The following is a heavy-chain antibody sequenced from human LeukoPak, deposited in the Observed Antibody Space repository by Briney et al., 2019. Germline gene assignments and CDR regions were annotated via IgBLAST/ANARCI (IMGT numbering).Heavy chain of an antibody. CDR1: GGTFSSYT. D-gene: IGHD2-21*01. CDR3: AYCGGDCYATRDFDY. V-gene: IGHV1-69*02. Sequence: SVKVSCKASGGTFSSYTISWVRQAPGQGLEWMGRIIPILGIANYAQKFLGRVTITAGKSTSTAYMELSSLRSEDTAVYYCAYCGGDCYATRDFDYWGQGTLVTVSS. CDR2: IIPILGIA. J-gene: IGHJ4*02.